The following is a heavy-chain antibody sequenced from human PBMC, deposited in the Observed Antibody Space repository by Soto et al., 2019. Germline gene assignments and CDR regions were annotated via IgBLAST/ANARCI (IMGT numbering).Heavy chain of an antibody. CDR1: GFTVSSNY. D-gene: IGHD3-22*01. J-gene: IGHJ4*02. CDR2: IKSKTDGGTT. V-gene: IGHV3-15*01. Sequence: GGSLRLSCTASGFTVSSNYMSWVRQAPGKWLEWVGRIKSKTDGGTTDYAAPVKGRFTISRDDSKNTLYLQMNSLKTEDTAVYYCTTDPKPQSRDNYEPPGWGQGTLVTV. CDR3: TTDPKPQSRDNYEPPG.